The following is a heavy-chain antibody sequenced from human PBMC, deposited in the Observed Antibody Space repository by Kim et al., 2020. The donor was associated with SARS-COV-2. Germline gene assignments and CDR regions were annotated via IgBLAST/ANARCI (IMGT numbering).Heavy chain of an antibody. D-gene: IGHD3-10*01. CDR1: GFTFSDYG. J-gene: IGHJ5*02. CDR3: ARDIGVFRRVINNWFDP. V-gene: IGHV3-33*01. Sequence: GGSLRHSCVASGFTFSDYGMHWVRQAPGKGLEWVAVIWYDESNQYYADSVKGRFTISRDKSKNTLYLQMNSLRAEDTAVYYCARDIGVFRRVINNWFDP. CDR2: IWYDESNQ.